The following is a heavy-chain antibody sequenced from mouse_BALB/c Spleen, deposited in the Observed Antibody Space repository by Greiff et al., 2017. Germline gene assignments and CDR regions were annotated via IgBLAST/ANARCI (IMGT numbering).Heavy chain of an antibody. D-gene: IGHD2-1*01. Sequence: VQLQESGPGLVKPSQSLSLTCTVTGYSITSDYAWNWIRQFPGNKLEWMGYISYSGSTSYNPSLKSRISITRDTSKNQFFLQLNSVTTEDTATYYCARYGNYRAMDYWGQGTSVTVSS. V-gene: IGHV3-2*02. J-gene: IGHJ4*01. CDR3: ARYGNYRAMDY. CDR2: ISYSGST. CDR1: GYSITSDYA.